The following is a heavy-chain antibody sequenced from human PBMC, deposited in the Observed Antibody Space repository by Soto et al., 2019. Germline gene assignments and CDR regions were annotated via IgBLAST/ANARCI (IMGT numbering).Heavy chain of an antibody. CDR2: IWYDGSNK. V-gene: IGHV3-33*01. CDR3: ARDLVTMIVVVIPMRGVY. CDR1: GFTFSSYG. J-gene: IGHJ4*02. D-gene: IGHD3-22*01. Sequence: GGSLRLSCAASGFTFSSYGMHWVRQAPGKGLEWVAVIWYDGSNKYYADSVKGRFTISRDNSKNTLYLQMNSLRAEDTAVYYCARDLVTMIVVVIPMRGVYWGQGTLVTVSS.